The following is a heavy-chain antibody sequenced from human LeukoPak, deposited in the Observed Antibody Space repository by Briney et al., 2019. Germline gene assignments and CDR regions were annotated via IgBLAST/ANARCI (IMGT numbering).Heavy chain of an antibody. Sequence: GGSLRLSCAASGFTVSSNYMNWVRQAPGQGLEWVSIIYSGGTTYYADSVKGRFTISRDNSKNTLYLQMNSLRAEDTAVYYCARVLWNGDYPRFDYWGQGTLVTVSS. D-gene: IGHD4-17*01. V-gene: IGHV3-53*01. J-gene: IGHJ4*02. CDR2: IYSGGTT. CDR3: ARVLWNGDYPRFDY. CDR1: GFTVSSNY.